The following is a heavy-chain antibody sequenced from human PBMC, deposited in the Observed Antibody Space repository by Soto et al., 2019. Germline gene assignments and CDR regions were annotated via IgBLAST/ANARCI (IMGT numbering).Heavy chain of an antibody. CDR1: GFIFSKYG. J-gene: IGHJ4*02. D-gene: IGHD2-15*01. V-gene: IGHV3-23*01. CDR3: AKYSGGSCYTPIDF. CDR2: FGSSGDDT. Sequence: GGSLRLSCAASGFIFSKYGMTWVRQAPGKGLEWISAFGSSGDDTYYANSVKGRFTISRDNSRNTLFLQMNSLRAEDTAIYYCAKYSGGSCYTPIDFWGQGT.